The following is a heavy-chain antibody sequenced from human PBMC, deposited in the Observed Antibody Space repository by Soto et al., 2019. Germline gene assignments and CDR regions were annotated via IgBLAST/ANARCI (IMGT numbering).Heavy chain of an antibody. Sequence: LKISCKGSGYSFTSYWIGWVRQMPGKGLEWMGIIYPGDSDTRYSPSFQGQVTISADKSISTAYLQWSSLKASDTAMYYCARLRDYDFWSGYYLYGMDVWGQGTTVTVSS. CDR2: IYPGDSDT. CDR1: GYSFTSYW. CDR3: ARLRDYDFWSGYYLYGMDV. D-gene: IGHD3-3*01. V-gene: IGHV5-51*01. J-gene: IGHJ6*02.